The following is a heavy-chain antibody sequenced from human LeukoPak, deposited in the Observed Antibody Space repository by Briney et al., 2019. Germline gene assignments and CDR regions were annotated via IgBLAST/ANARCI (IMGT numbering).Heavy chain of an antibody. CDR2: ICGSGGCT. Sequence: GGSLRLSCAASGFIFNTYAIYWVRQAPGKGLEWVSGICGSGGCTYYADTVKGRFTTSRDNSKNTVYLQMNTLAADDTAVYYCAKTTVGYSSGRYPGWPADCWGQGTLVTVSS. V-gene: IGHV3-23*01. CDR1: GFIFNTYA. J-gene: IGHJ4*02. CDR3: AKTTVGYSSGRYPGWPADC. D-gene: IGHD6-19*01.